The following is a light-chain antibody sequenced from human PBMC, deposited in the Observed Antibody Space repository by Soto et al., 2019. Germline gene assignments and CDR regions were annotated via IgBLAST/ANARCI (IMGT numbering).Light chain of an antibody. CDR2: GAS. CDR1: QSVSSSY. Sequence: EIVMTQSPATLSVSPGEIATLSFRASQSVSSSYLAWYQQKPGQAPRLLIYGASSRPTGIPDRFSGSGSGTDFTLTISRLEPEDFAVYYCQQYGSSSTFGQGTRLEIK. J-gene: IGKJ5*01. V-gene: IGKV3-20*01. CDR3: QQYGSSST.